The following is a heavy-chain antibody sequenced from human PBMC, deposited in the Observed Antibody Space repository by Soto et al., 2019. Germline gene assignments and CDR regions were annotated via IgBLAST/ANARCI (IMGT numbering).Heavy chain of an antibody. J-gene: IGHJ5*02. CDR3: ARDSIAAPTWFDP. CDR1: GFTFRNFE. CDR2: ISSSGSKT. D-gene: IGHD6-6*01. V-gene: IGHV3-48*03. Sequence: DVQLVESGGDMVQPGGSLRLSCAASGFTFRNFEMNWVRQVPGKGLEWISYISSSGSKTYYAESVKGRFTISRDNTEDSLFLQMNNLRVEDTGIYFCARDSIAAPTWFDPWGQGTRVIVSS.